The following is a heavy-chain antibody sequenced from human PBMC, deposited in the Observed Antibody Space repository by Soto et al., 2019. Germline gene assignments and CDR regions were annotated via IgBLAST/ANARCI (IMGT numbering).Heavy chain of an antibody. CDR2: ISGSGDNT. D-gene: IGHD2-2*01. V-gene: IGHV3-23*01. J-gene: IGHJ5*02. Sequence: GGSLRLSCEGSGFTRSNYAMSWVRQAPGKGLEWVSTISGSGDNTYYAGSVKGRFTISRDNSKNTLYLQMNSLRAEDTAVYYCAKRGEVIPAAMNWFDPWGQGTLVTVSS. CDR3: AKRGEVIPAAMNWFDP. CDR1: GFTRSNYA.